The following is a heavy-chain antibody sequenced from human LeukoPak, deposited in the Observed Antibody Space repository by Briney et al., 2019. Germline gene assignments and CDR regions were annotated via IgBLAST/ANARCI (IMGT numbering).Heavy chain of an antibody. CDR1: DGSISSNSYY. CDR2: IYYSGST. D-gene: IGHD6-13*01. Sequence: SETLSLTCTVSDGSISSNSYYWGWVRQPPGKGREWIGSIYYSGSTYYNPSLKSRVTISVDTSKNQLSLKLSSVTAADTAVYCCARASSGSSWAFDYWGLGTLVTVSS. CDR3: ARASSGSSWAFDY. J-gene: IGHJ4*02. V-gene: IGHV4-39*01.